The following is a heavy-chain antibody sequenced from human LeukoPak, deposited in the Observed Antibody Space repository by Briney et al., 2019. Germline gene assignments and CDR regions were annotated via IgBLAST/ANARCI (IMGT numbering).Heavy chain of an antibody. CDR1: GYSISSGYY. CDR2: IYHSGST. J-gene: IGHJ4*02. D-gene: IGHD6-13*01. CDR3: ARRSTSSWTFDY. V-gene: IGHV4-38-2*01. Sequence: SETLSLTCAVSGYSISSGYYWGWIRQPPGKGLEWIGSIYHSGSTNYNPSLKSQFPISVDTSKNQFSLKLSSLTAADTAVYYCARRSTSSWTFDYWGQGPLVTVCS.